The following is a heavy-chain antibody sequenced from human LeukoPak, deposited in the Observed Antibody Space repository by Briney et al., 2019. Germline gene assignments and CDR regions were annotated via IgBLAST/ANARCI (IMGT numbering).Heavy chain of an antibody. J-gene: IGHJ3*02. Sequence: SETLSLTCTVSGGSISNYYWNWIRQPPGKGLEWIWYIYSSGSTNFNTSFTSRVTRSVRNSNTQFPLTLTSMATADTPVYYWARADYGGISAAFNIWGQGTMVTVSS. V-gene: IGHV4-59*08. CDR1: GGSISNYY. D-gene: IGHD4-23*01. CDR3: ARADYGGISAAFNI. CDR2: IYSSGST.